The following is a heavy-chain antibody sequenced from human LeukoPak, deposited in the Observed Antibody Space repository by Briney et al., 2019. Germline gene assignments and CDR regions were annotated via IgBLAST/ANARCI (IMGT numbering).Heavy chain of an antibody. CDR2: ISSSSGSTI. CDR1: GFTFSSSE. Sequence: GGSLRLSCAVSGFTFSSSEMNWVRQAPGKGLEWISYISSSSGSTIYYADSVKGRFTISRDNAKNSLYLQMNSLRAEDTALYYCAKDISSGYYFDYWGQGTLVTVSS. D-gene: IGHD3-22*01. V-gene: IGHV3-48*03. CDR3: AKDISSGYYFDY. J-gene: IGHJ4*02.